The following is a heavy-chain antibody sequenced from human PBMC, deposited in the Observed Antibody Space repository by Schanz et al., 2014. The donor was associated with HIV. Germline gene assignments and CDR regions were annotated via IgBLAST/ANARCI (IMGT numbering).Heavy chain of an antibody. CDR3: TTQLHSTSEPEGSSPSLDY. CDR2: IKQDGSEK. CDR1: GFTFSRYW. J-gene: IGHJ4*02. Sequence: EVQLVESGGGLVQPGGSLRLSCAASGFTFSRYWMSWVRQAPGKGLEWVANIKQDGSEKHYVASVKGRFTISRDNAKNSLYLQMKSLRAEDTALYYCTTQLHSTSEPEGSSPSLDYWGQGTLVTVSS. V-gene: IGHV3-7*03. D-gene: IGHD6-6*01.